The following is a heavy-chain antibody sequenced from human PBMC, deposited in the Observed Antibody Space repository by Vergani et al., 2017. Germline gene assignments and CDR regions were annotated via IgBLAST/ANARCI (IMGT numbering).Heavy chain of an antibody. V-gene: IGHV3-33*06. CDR1: GFTFSSYG. CDR3: AKDRSRPGTTSHFDY. D-gene: IGHD1-1*01. Sequence: QVQLVESGGGVVQPGRSLRLSCAASGFTFSSYGMHWVRQAPGKGLEWVAVIWYDGSNKYYADSVKGRFTISRDNSKNTLYLQMNSLRAEDTAVYYCAKDRSRPGTTSHFDYWGQGTLVTVSS. CDR2: IWYDGSNK. J-gene: IGHJ4*02.